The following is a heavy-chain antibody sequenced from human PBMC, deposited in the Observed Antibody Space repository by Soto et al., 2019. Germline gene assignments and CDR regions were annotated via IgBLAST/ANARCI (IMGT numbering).Heavy chain of an antibody. J-gene: IGHJ3*02. V-gene: IGHV3-21*06. Sequence: EVQLVESGGGLVKPGGSLRLSCVDSGFTFSSYSMNWVRQAPGKGLEWVSCISSSSSPIFYADSLKGRFTISRDNAKNSLYLQMTSLRAEDTAVYYCVRGGRGYTRDDVFDIWGQGTMVTVSS. CDR2: ISSSSSPI. CDR1: GFTFSSYS. CDR3: VRGGRGYTRDDVFDI. D-gene: IGHD2-2*02.